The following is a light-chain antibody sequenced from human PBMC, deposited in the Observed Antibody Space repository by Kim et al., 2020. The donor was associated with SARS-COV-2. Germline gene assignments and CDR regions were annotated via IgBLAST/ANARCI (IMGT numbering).Light chain of an antibody. J-gene: IGKJ4*01. V-gene: IGKV1-33*01. Sequence: DIQMTQSPSSLSASVGDRVTITCQASQDISNYLNWFQQKPGKAPKLLIYDASNLETGVPSRFSGSGSGTEFIFTISSLQPEDIATYYCQQSDTLPPTFGGGTKLEI. CDR1: QDISNY. CDR3: QQSDTLPPT. CDR2: DAS.